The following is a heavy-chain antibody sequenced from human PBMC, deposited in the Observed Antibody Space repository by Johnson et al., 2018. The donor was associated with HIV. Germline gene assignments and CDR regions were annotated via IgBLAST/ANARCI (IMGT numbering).Heavy chain of an antibody. CDR2: ISYDGRNK. D-gene: IGHD6-13*01. Sequence: VQLLESGGGVVQPGRSLRLSCAASGFIFSGFGLHWVRQAPGRGLAWVASISYDGRNKYYADSVRGRITISRANSKNTLYLQMNSLRAEDTAVYYCAKGTPSIAAAGGYLFDIWGQGTMVTVSS. V-gene: IGHV3-30*18. J-gene: IGHJ3*02. CDR1: GFIFSGFG. CDR3: AKGTPSIAAAGGYLFDI.